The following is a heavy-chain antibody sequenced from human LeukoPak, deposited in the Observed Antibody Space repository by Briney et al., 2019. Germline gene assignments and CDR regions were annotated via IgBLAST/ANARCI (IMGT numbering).Heavy chain of an antibody. D-gene: IGHD2-2*01. CDR2: INPNDGDK. CDR1: GYTFTDYY. V-gene: IGHV1-2*02. J-gene: IGHJ4*02. CDR3: ARANFLYCSSSTCLFDY. Sequence: ASVNVSCKASGYTFTDYYMHRVRQAPGQGFEWMGWINPNDGDKNYAQKSPGRVTMTRVTSISTAHMEVSRLRSDDAAVYYCARANFLYCSSSTCLFDYWGQGNLVTVSS.